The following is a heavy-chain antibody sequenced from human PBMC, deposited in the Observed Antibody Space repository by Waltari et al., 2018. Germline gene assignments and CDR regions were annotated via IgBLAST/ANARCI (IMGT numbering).Heavy chain of an antibody. J-gene: IGHJ4*02. CDR1: GFTFSSYS. V-gene: IGHV3-48*01. CDR2: ISSSSSTI. D-gene: IGHD6-6*01. CDR3: ARDQGIAARPLDY. Sequence: EVQLVESGGGLVQPGGSLRLSCAASGFTFSSYSMNWVRQAPGKGLEWVSYISSSSSTIYYADSVKGRFTIYRDNAKNSLYLQMNSLRAEDTAVYYCARDQGIAARPLDYWGQGTLVTVSS.